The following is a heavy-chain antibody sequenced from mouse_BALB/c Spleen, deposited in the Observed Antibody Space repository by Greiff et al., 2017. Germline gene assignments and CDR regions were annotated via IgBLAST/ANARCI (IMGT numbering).Heavy chain of an antibody. CDR3: TRDYGYDAGAWFAY. Sequence: EVKLMESGGGLVKPGGSLKLSCAASGFTFSSYTMSWVRQTPEKRLEWVATISSGGSYTYYPDSVKGRFTISRDNAKNTLYLQMSSLKSEDTAMYYCTRDYGYDAGAWFAYWGQGTLVTVSA. CDR2: ISSGGSYT. V-gene: IGHV5-6-4*01. D-gene: IGHD2-2*01. CDR1: GFTFSSYT. J-gene: IGHJ3*01.